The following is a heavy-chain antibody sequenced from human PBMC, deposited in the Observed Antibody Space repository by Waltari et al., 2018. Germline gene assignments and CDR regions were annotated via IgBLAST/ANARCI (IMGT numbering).Heavy chain of an antibody. V-gene: IGHV4-4*09. CDR1: GGSISSYY. Sequence: QVQLQESGPGLVKPSETLSLTCTVSGGSISSYYCSWIRQPPGKGLEWIGYIYTSGSTNYNPSLKSRVTISVDTSKNQFSLKLSSVTAADTAVYYCAGTMVRGVIKSAFDIWGQGTMVTVSS. CDR2: IYTSGST. J-gene: IGHJ3*02. CDR3: AGTMVRGVIKSAFDI. D-gene: IGHD3-10*01.